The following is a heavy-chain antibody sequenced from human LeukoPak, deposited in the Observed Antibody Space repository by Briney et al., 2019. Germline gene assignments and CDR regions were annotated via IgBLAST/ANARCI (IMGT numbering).Heavy chain of an antibody. Sequence: ASVKVSCKASGGTFSSYAISWVRQSPGQGLELRVGIIPIFGTANYAQKFQGRVTITADESTSTAYMELSSLRSEDTAVYYCARDLITFGGVMRYYFDYWGQGTLVTVSS. J-gene: IGHJ4*02. CDR1: GGTFSSYA. V-gene: IGHV1-69*13. D-gene: IGHD3-16*01. CDR2: IIPIFGTA. CDR3: ARDLITFGGVMRYYFDY.